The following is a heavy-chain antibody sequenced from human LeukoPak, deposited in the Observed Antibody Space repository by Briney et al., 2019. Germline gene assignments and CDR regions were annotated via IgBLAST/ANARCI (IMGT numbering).Heavy chain of an antibody. J-gene: IGHJ4*02. D-gene: IGHD6-13*01. V-gene: IGHV3-30*02. CDR2: IRYDGSNK. Sequence: GGSLRLSCAASGFTFSSYGMHWVRQAPGKGLEWVAFIRYDGSNKYYADSVKGRFTVSRDNSKNTLYLQMNSLRAEDTAVYYCVRGAYSSSWLNFDYWGQGTLVTVSS. CDR1: GFTFSSYG. CDR3: VRGAYSSSWLNFDY.